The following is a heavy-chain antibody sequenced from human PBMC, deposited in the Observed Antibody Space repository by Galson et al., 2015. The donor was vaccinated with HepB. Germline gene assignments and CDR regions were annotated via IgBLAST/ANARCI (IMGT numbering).Heavy chain of an antibody. V-gene: IGHV4-39*01. J-gene: IGHJ5*02. CDR3: ARLGQRITIFGVVYNWFDP. D-gene: IGHD3-3*01. CDR1: GGSISSSSYY. CDR2: IYYSGST. Sequence: LSLTCTVSGGSISSSSYYWGWIRQPPGKGLEWIGSIYYSGSTYYNPSLKSRVTISVDTSKNQFSLKLSSVTAADTAVYYCARLGQRITIFGVVYNWFDPWGQGTLVTVSS.